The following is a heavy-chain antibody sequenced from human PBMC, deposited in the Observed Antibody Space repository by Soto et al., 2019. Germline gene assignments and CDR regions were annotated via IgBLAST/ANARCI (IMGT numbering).Heavy chain of an antibody. Sequence: SETLSLTCTVSGGSISSSNWWSWVRQPPGKGLEWIGEIYHSGSTNYNPSLKSRVTISVDKSKNQFSLKLSSVTAADTAVYYCARDLGYYDSSGYYSHWGQGTLVTVS. J-gene: IGHJ4*02. CDR2: IYHSGST. CDR1: GGSISSSNW. CDR3: ARDLGYYDSSGYYSH. D-gene: IGHD3-22*01. V-gene: IGHV4-4*02.